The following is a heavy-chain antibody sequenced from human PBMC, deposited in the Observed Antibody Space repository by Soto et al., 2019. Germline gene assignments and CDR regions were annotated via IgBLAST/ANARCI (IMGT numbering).Heavy chain of an antibody. CDR2: IKSKADSDAT. Sequence: EVQLVESGGGLVKPGGSLRLSCAASGFTFSNSWMNWVRQAPGKGLEWVGRIKSKADSDATAYAASVKGRFTISRDDSKNTAYLQMNSLKTEDTAVYYCYTDDGYCSGGSRAPNWFDPWGQGTLVTVSS. CDR1: GFTFSNSW. J-gene: IGHJ5*02. D-gene: IGHD2-15*01. CDR3: YTDDGYCSGGSRAPNWFDP. V-gene: IGHV3-15*07.